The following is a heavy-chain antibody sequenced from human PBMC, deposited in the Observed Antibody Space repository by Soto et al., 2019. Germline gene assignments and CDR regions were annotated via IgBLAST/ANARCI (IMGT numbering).Heavy chain of an antibody. Sequence: SETLSLTCTVSGGSISSGGYYWSWIRQHPGKGLEWIGYIYYSGSTYYNPSLKSRVTISVDTSKNQFSLKLSSVTAADTAVYYCARDSSSSFGAWIDPWGQGTLVTVSS. V-gene: IGHV4-31*03. CDR1: GGSISSGGYY. D-gene: IGHD6-6*01. CDR3: ARDSSSSFGAWIDP. J-gene: IGHJ5*02. CDR2: IYYSGST.